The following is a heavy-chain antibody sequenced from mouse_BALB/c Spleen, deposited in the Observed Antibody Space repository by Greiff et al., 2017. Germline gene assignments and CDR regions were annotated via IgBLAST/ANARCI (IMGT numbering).Heavy chain of an antibody. J-gene: IGHJ3*01. CDR1: GFSLTSYG. D-gene: IGHD2-1*01. CDR3: ARALGNYDAWFAY. Sequence: QVQLKESGPGLVAPSQSLSITCTVSGFSLTSYGVHWVRQPPGKGLEWLGVIWAGGSTNYNSALMSRLSISKDNSKSQVFLKMNSLQTDDTAMYYCARALGNYDAWFAYWGQGTLVTVSA. V-gene: IGHV2-9*02. CDR2: IWAGGST.